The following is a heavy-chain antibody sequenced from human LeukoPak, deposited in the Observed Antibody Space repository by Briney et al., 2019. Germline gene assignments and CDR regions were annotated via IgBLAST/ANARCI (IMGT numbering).Heavy chain of an antibody. Sequence: ESLKISRKGSGYSFTSYWISWVCQMPGKGLEWMGRIDPSDSYTNYSPSFQGHVTISADKSISTAYLQWSSLKASDTAMYYCARHSTNYGSGSYSTGGRWFDPWGQGTLVTVSS. CDR3: ARHSTNYGSGSYSTGGRWFDP. D-gene: IGHD3-10*01. CDR2: IDPSDSYT. J-gene: IGHJ5*02. CDR1: GYSFTSYW. V-gene: IGHV5-10-1*01.